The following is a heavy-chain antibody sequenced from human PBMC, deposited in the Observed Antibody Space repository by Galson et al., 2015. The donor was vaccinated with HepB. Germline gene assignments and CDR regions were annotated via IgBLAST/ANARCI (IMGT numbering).Heavy chain of an antibody. CDR3: VKEGAWFGGDWFDP. D-gene: IGHD3-16*01. CDR1: GSIVSTNY. CDR2: INGRGSDR. J-gene: IGHJ5*02. V-gene: IGHV3-23*01. Sequence: SLRLSCAASGSIVSTNYVTWVRQAPGKGLEWVASINGRGSDRNYAESVKGRFSISRDNSKNTLFLEMNSLRAEDTAVYYCVKEGAWFGGDWFDPWGQGTLVIVS.